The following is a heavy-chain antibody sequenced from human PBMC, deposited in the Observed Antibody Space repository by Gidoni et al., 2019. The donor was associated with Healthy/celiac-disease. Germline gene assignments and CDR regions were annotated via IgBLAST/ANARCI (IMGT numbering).Heavy chain of an antibody. CDR2: IYPGDSDT. D-gene: IGHD1-26*01. V-gene: IGHV5-51*01. J-gene: IGHJ4*02. CDR3: ARHPPDSGSYFWASYFDY. Sequence: EVQLVQSGAEVKKPGESLKISCKGSGYSFTSYWIGWVRQMPGKGLEWMGIIYPGDSDTRYSPSFQGQVTISADKSISTAYLQWSSLKASDTAMYYCARHPPDSGSYFWASYFDYWGQGTLVTVSS. CDR1: GYSFTSYW.